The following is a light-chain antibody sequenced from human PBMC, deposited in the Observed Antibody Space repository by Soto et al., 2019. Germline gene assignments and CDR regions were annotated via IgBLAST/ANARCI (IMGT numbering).Light chain of an antibody. CDR3: QPQGT. J-gene: IGKJ1*01. V-gene: IGKV1-5*03. Sequence: DIQMTQSPSTLSASVGDRVTITCRASQSISSWLAWYQQKPGKAPKLLIYKASSLESGVPSRFSGSGSGTEFTPTISSLQPDDFATYYCQPQGTFGQGTKVEIK. CDR2: KAS. CDR1: QSISSW.